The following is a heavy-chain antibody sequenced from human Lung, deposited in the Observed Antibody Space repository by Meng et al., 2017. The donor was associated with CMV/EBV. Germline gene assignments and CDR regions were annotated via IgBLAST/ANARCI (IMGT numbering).Heavy chain of an antibody. CDR2: IYYSGST. Sequence: LXCTVSGGSISSSSYYWGWIRQPPGKGLEWIGSIYYSGSTYYNPSLKSRVTISVDTSKNQFSLKLSSVTAADTAVYYCARLYCGGDCYPPSLWGRGXLVTVSS. CDR1: GGSISSSSYY. V-gene: IGHV4-39*07. D-gene: IGHD2-21*01. J-gene: IGHJ2*01. CDR3: ARLYCGGDCYPPSL.